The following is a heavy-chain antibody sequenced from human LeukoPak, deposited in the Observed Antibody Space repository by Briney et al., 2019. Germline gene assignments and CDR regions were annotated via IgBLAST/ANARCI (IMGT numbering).Heavy chain of an antibody. Sequence: ASVKVSCKASGGTFSSYAISWVRQAPGQGLEWMGRIIPIFGTANYAQKVKGRVTITRDESKSTAYMELSSLRSEDTAVYYCARGGYSYGYGFPDLDYWGQGTLVTVSS. V-gene: IGHV1-69*05. D-gene: IGHD5-18*01. CDR3: ARGGYSYGYGFPDLDY. J-gene: IGHJ4*02. CDR1: GGTFSSYA. CDR2: IIPIFGTA.